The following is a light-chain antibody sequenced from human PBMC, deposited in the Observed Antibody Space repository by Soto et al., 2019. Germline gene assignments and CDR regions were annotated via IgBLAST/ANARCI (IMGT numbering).Light chain of an antibody. V-gene: IGKV3-11*01. CDR3: QQRSSWPLT. CDR1: QSVNTY. Sequence: EIVLTQSPATLSLSPGERVSLSCRASQSVNTYFSWYQQKPGQAPRLLIYDASSRATGIPARFSGRGSGTDFTLTISSIAPEDFAIYYCQQRSSWPLTFGHGTRVDI. CDR2: DAS. J-gene: IGKJ1*01.